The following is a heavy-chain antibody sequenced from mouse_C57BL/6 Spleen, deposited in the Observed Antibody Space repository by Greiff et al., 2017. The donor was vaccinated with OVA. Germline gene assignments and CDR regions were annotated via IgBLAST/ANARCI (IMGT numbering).Heavy chain of an antibody. CDR2: IHPNSGST. V-gene: IGHV1-64*01. CDR3: ARHYDYSWFAY. CDR1: GYTFTSYW. D-gene: IGHD2-4*01. J-gene: IGHJ3*01. Sequence: VQLQQSGAELVKPGASVKLSCKASGYTFTSYWMHWVKQRPGQGLEWIGMIHPNSGSTNYNEKFKSKATLTVDKSSSTAYMQLSSLTAEDSAVYYCARHYDYSWFAYWGQGTLVTVSA.